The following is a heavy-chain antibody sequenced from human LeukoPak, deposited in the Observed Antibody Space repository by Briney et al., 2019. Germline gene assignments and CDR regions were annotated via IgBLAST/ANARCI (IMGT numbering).Heavy chain of an antibody. V-gene: IGHV1-8*01. D-gene: IGHD3-10*01. CDR3: ARGPIVPGVRLNWFHP. J-gene: IGHJ5*02. CDR1: GYTFTSYD. CDR2: MNPNSGNT. Sequence: ASVKVSCKASGYTFTSYDINWVRQAIGQGLEWMGWMNPNSGNTGFAQEFQGRVTMTRNTSISTAYMELSSLRSEDTAVYYCARGPIVPGVRLNWFHPWGQGTLVTVSS.